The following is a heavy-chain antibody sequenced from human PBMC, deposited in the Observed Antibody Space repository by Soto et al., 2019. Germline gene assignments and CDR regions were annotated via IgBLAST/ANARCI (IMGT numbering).Heavy chain of an antibody. Sequence: GESLKISCQVSGYTFTIYWIGWVRQLPGKGLEWMGIIYPSDSDTRYSPSFQGQVTISAYQSINTAYLQWDSLKASDTAIYYCARPANTVADHFDLWGQGTPVTVSS. CDR3: ARPANTVADHFDL. CDR1: GYTFTIYW. CDR2: IYPSDSDT. J-gene: IGHJ4*02. V-gene: IGHV5-51*01. D-gene: IGHD4-17*01.